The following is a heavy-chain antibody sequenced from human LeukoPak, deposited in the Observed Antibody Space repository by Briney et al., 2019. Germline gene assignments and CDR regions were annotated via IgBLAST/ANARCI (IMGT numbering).Heavy chain of an antibody. CDR3: ARLLWRGSQWDAFDV. Sequence: GESLKISCKGSGYRYTSYWIGWVRQMPGKGLEWMGIIYPGDSDTRYSPSFQGQVTISADKSISTAYLQWSSLKASDTAKYYCARLLWRGSQWDAFDVWGQGTMVTVSS. V-gene: IGHV5-51*01. CDR1: GYRYTSYW. J-gene: IGHJ3*01. D-gene: IGHD3-3*01. CDR2: IYPGDSDT.